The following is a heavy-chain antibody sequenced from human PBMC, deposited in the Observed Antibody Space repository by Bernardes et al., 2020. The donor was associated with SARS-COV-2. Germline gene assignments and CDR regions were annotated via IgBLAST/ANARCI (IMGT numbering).Heavy chain of an antibody. CDR2: ISSSNNYI. J-gene: IGHJ4*01. D-gene: IGHD1-26*01. CDR3: VRDWDPGWGSEGFDY. V-gene: IGHV3-21*01. CDR1: GFTFSTYN. Sequence: GGSLRLSCAASGFTFSTYNMNWVRQAPGKGLEWVSYISSSNNYIEYADSVQGRFTISRDNAKKSLYLQMNSLRVDDTALYYCVRDWDPGWGSEGFDYWGQGILVTVSS.